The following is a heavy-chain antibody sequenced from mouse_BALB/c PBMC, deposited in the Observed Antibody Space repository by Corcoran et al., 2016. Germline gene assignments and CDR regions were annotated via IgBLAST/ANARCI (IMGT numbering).Heavy chain of an antibody. CDR3: ARRYYGSSYGFDY. V-gene: IGHV1-9*01. Sequence: QVQLQQSGAELMKPGATVKISCKATGYTFSSYCIEWVKQGPGHGLEWIGGILPGSGITNYNEKFKGKATFTADTSSNTAYRQLSSLTSEDSAVYYCARRYYGSSYGFDYWGQGTNVTVSS. CDR1: GYTFSSYC. D-gene: IGHD1-1*01. CDR2: ILPGSGIT. J-gene: IGHJ2*01.